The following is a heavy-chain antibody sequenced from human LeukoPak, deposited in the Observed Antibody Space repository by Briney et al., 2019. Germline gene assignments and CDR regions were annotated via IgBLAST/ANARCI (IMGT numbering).Heavy chain of an antibody. V-gene: IGHV4-59*01. D-gene: IGHD3-16*02. CDR3: ASVTFGGVIVDY. Sequence: SETLSLTRTVSGGSISSYYWSWIRQPPGKGLEWIGYIYYSGSTNYNPSLKSRVTISVDTSKNQFSLKLSSVTAADTAVYYCASVTFGGVIVDYWGQGTLVTVSS. CDR1: GGSISSYY. J-gene: IGHJ4*02. CDR2: IYYSGST.